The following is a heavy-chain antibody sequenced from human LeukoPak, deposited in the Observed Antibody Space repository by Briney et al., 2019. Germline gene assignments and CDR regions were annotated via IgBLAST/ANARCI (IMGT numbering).Heavy chain of an antibody. CDR2: IRTGGGAT. CDR1: GFTFSIYA. J-gene: IGHJ3*01. Sequence: GGSLRLSCAASGFTFSIYAMHWVRQAPREVLEWVSTIRTGGGATNYADSVKGRFTISRDNSKSTLYLQMSSLRAEDTATYYCSRDPNGDYVGAFDFWGQGTLVTVSS. CDR3: SRDPNGDYVGAFDF. V-gene: IGHV3-23*01. D-gene: IGHD4-17*01.